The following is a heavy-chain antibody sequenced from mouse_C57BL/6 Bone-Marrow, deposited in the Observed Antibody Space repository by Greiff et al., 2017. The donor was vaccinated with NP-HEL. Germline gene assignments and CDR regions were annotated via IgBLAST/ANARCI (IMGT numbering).Heavy chain of an antibody. CDR1: GYTFTSYG. J-gene: IGHJ1*03. CDR2: IYPRSGNT. D-gene: IGHD1-1*01. V-gene: IGHV1-81*01. Sequence: QVQLQQSGAELARPGASVKLSCKASGYTFTSYGISWVKQRTGQGLEWIGEIYPRSGNTYYNEKFKGKATLTADKSSSTAYMELRSLTSADSAVYFCARHDGSSWYFDVWGTGTTVTVSS. CDR3: ARHDGSSWYFDV.